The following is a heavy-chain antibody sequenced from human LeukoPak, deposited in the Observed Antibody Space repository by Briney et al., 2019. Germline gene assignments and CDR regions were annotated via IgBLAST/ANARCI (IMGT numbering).Heavy chain of an antibody. CDR3: ARATWDPNYYYYMDV. Sequence: GGSLRLSCAASRFTFSSYVMKWVRQVPGKGLEWVSSISTSSSYIYYADSVKGRFTISRDNAKNSLYLQKNSLRAEDTAVYYCARATWDPNYYYYMDVWGKGNTVTMSS. D-gene: IGHD1-26*01. V-gene: IGHV3-21*01. CDR2: ISTSSSYI. CDR1: RFTFSSYV. J-gene: IGHJ6*03.